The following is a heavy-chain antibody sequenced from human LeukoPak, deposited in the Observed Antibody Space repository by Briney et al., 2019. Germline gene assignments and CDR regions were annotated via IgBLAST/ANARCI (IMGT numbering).Heavy chain of an antibody. CDR1: GFTFTSSA. V-gene: IGHV3-30-3*01. D-gene: IGHD6-6*01. Sequence: GGSLRLSCGASGFTFTSSAMTWVRQAPGKGLEWVAITSYDGSNKYYADSVKGRFTISRDNSKNTLCLQMNSLRAEDTAVYYCARDRSSSFSDNYYGMDVWGQGTTVTVSS. J-gene: IGHJ6*02. CDR3: ARDRSSSFSDNYYGMDV. CDR2: TSYDGSNK.